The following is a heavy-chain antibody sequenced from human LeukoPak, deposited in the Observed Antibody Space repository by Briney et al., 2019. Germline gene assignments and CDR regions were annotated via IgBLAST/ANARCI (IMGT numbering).Heavy chain of an antibody. J-gene: IGHJ6*03. CDR3: ANSPPYSSSWPWDYYYYYYMDV. CDR1: GFTFSSYA. D-gene: IGHD6-13*01. Sequence: GGSLRLSCAASGFTFSSYAMHWVRQAPGKGLEWVAVISYDGSNKYYADSVKGRFTISRDNSKNTLYLQMNSLRAEDTAVYYCANSPPYSSSWPWDYYYYYYMDVWGKGTTVTVSS. CDR2: ISYDGSNK. V-gene: IGHV3-30-3*01.